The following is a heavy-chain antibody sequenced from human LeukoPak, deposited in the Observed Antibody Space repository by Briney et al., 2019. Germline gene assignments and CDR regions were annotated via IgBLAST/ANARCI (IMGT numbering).Heavy chain of an antibody. Sequence: SVKVSCKASGGTFSSYAISWVRQAPGQGLEWMGRIIPILGIANYAQKFQGRVTITADKSTSTAYMELSSLRSEDTAVYYCARGLLVVPAVIEYWGQGALVTVSS. CDR1: GGTFSSYA. CDR3: ARGLLVVPAVIEY. CDR2: IIPILGIA. J-gene: IGHJ4*02. V-gene: IGHV1-69*04. D-gene: IGHD2-2*02.